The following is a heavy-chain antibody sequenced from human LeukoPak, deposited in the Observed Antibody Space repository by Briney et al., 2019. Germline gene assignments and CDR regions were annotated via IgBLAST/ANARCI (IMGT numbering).Heavy chain of an antibody. CDR3: AKCKWELLGAFDI. CDR2: ISYDGSNK. CDR1: GFTFSSYG. V-gene: IGHV3-30*18. Sequence: GRSLRLSCAASGFTFSSYGMHWVRQAPGKGLEWVAVISYDGSNKYYADSVKGRFTISRDNSKNTLYLQMYSLRAEDTAVYYCAKCKWELLGAFDIWGQGTMVTVSS. J-gene: IGHJ3*02. D-gene: IGHD1-26*01.